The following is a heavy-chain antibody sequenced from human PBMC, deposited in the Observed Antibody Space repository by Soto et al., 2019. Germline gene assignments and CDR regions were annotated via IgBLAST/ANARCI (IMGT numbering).Heavy chain of an antibody. CDR3: ARGSKQLLWFGEPKDAFDI. D-gene: IGHD3-10*01. CDR1: GYTFTGYY. V-gene: IGHV1-2*04. CDR2: INPNSGGT. J-gene: IGHJ3*02. Sequence: ASVKVSCKASGYTFTGYYIRWVRQAPGQEIEWMGWINPNSGGTNYAQKFQGWVTMTRDTSISTAYMELSRMRSDDTAVYYCARGSKQLLWFGEPKDAFDIWGQGTMVTVSS.